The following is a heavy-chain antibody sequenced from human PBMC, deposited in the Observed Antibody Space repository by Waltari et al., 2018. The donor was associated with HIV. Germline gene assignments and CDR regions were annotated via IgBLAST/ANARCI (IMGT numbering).Heavy chain of an antibody. V-gene: IGHV1-3*04. CDR2: INTGKGNT. CDR3: TRDEFSGWSKSGGMDV. J-gene: IGHJ6*02. Sequence: QVQLVQSGAEVKKPGASVKVSCKTSGYTFVDYALHWVRQPPGQRLEWWGWINTGKGNTKYSQDIQGRVSITRDTSACTVLMELSRLRSEDTALYYWTRDEFSGWSKSGGMDVWGQGTTVTVS. D-gene: IGHD6-25*01. CDR1: GYTFVDYA.